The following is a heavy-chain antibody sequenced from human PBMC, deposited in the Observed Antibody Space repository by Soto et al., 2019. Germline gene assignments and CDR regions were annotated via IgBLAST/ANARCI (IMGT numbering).Heavy chain of an antibody. D-gene: IGHD1-26*01. J-gene: IGHJ6*02. V-gene: IGHV3-30*18. CDR3: AKDRPSGSRPYYYGMDV. CDR2: ISYDGSNK. Sequence: QVQLVESGGGVVQHGRSLRLSCAASGFTFSSYGMHWVRQAPGKGLEWVAVISYDGSNKYYADSVKGRFTISRDNSKNTLYLQMNSLRAEDTAVYYCAKDRPSGSRPYYYGMDVWGQGTTVTVSS. CDR1: GFTFSSYG.